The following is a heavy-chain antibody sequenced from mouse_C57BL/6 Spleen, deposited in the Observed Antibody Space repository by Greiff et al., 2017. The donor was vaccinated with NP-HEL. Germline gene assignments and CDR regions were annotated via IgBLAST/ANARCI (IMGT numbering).Heavy chain of an antibody. D-gene: IGHD1-1*01. CDR2: ISYDGSN. Sequence: EVQLVESGPGLVKPSQSLSLTCSVTGYSITSGYYWNWIRQFPGNKLEWMGYISYDGSNNYNPSLKNRISITRDTSKNQFFLKLNSVTTEDTATYYCADSYYYGSSYDAMDYWGQGTSVTVSS. V-gene: IGHV3-6*01. J-gene: IGHJ4*01. CDR3: ADSYYYGSSYDAMDY. CDR1: GYSITSGYY.